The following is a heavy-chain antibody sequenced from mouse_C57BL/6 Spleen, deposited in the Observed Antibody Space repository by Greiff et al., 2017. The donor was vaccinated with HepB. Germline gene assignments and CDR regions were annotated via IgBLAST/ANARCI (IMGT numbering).Heavy chain of an antibody. D-gene: IGHD2-4*01. CDR2: INPSSGYT. CDR1: GYTFTSYW. Sequence: QVQLKESGAELAKPGASVKLSCKASGYTFTSYWMHWVKQRPGQGLEWIGYINPSSGYTKYNQKFKDKATLTADKSSSNAYMQLSSLTYEDSAVYYCASPIYYDYDYAMDYWGQGTSVTVSS. CDR3: ASPIYYDYDYAMDY. V-gene: IGHV1-7*01. J-gene: IGHJ4*01.